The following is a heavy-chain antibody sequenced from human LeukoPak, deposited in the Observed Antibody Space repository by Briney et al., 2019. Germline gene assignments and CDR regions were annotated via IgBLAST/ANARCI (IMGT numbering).Heavy chain of an antibody. Sequence: PGGSVRLSCAASGFTFSSSAMSWVRQAPGKGLEWVSGIGGSGAGTYYAVSVKGRFTISRDNSKNTLYLQMNSLRAEDTAVYYCATTLHSGYYDLYWGQGTLVTVSS. V-gene: IGHV3-23*01. D-gene: IGHD3-22*01. CDR1: GFTFSSSA. CDR3: ATTLHSGYYDLY. CDR2: IGGSGAGT. J-gene: IGHJ4*02.